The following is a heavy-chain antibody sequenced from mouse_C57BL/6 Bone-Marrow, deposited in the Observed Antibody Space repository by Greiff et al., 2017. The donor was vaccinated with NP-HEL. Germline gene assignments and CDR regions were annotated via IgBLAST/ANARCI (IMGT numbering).Heavy chain of an antibody. Sequence: EVQGVESGGGLVKPGGSLKLSCAASGFTFSSYAMSWVRQTPEKRLEWVATISDGGSYTYYPDNVKGRFTISRDNAKNNLYLQMSHLKSEDTAMYYCARDCDYDGGYAMDYWGQGTSVTVSS. D-gene: IGHD2-4*01. V-gene: IGHV5-4*01. CDR1: GFTFSSYA. J-gene: IGHJ4*01. CDR2: ISDGGSYT. CDR3: ARDCDYDGGYAMDY.